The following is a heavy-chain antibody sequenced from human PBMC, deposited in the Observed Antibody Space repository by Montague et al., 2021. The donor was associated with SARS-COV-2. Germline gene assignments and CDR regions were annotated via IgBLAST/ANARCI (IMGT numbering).Heavy chain of an antibody. CDR2: IYYSGST. J-gene: IGHJ5*02. D-gene: IGHD3-22*01. CDR3: AAWDSSGYFEWFDP. Sequence: SETLSLTCTVSGGSISSYYWSWIRQPPGKGLEWIGYIYYSGSTNYNPSLKSRVTISVDTSKNQFSLKLSSVTAADTAVYYCAAWDSSGYFEWFDPWGQGTLVTVSS. V-gene: IGHV4-59*01. CDR1: GGSISSYY.